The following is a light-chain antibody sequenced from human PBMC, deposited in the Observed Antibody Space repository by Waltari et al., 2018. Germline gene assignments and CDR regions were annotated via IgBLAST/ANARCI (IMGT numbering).Light chain of an antibody. CDR1: QRPVHSYGNTY. CDR3: MQGTHWPWT. CDR2: RVS. V-gene: IGKV2-30*02. Sequence: DVVMTQSPLSLPVTLGQPASISCRSSQRPVHSYGNTYLNWFQQRPGPSPRRLFYRVSNRDSGVPDRFSGSGSGTDFTLKISRVEAEDVGVYYCMQGTHWPWTFGQGTKVEIK. J-gene: IGKJ1*01.